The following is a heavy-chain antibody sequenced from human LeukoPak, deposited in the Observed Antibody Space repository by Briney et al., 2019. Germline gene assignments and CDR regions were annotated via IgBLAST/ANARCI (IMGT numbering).Heavy chain of an antibody. V-gene: IGHV4-39*01. CDR3: AGHNYDFWSGYYMFDY. CDR2: IYYSGST. J-gene: IGHJ4*02. D-gene: IGHD3-3*01. CDR1: GGSISSSSYY. Sequence: SETLSLTCTVSGGSISSSSYYWGWIRQPPGKGLEWIGSIYYSGSTYYNPSLKSRVTISVDTSKNQFSLKLSSVTAADTAVYYCAGHNYDFWSGYYMFDYWGQGTLVTVSS.